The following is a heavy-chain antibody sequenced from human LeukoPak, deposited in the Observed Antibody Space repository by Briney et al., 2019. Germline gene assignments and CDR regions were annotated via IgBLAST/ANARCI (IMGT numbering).Heavy chain of an antibody. J-gene: IGHJ4*02. V-gene: IGHV4-59*08. CDR1: GGSITSSY. CDR3: ARHSHDYGDYYFDY. CDR2: ISYSGST. D-gene: IGHD4-17*01. Sequence: SETLSLTCTVSGGSITSSYWTWIRQPPGKGLEWIAYISYSGSTSYNPSLKSRVTISLDTSKNQVSLKLSSVTAADTAVYYCARHSHDYGDYYFDYWGQGTLVTVSS.